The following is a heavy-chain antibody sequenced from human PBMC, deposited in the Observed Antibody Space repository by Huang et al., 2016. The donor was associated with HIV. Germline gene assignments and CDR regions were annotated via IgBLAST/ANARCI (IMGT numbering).Heavy chain of an antibody. V-gene: IGHV3-23*01. CDR2: ISGGGGST. J-gene: IGHJ4*02. CDR1: GFTFSSYA. CDR3: AKDPYSSSWFDHFDY. D-gene: IGHD6-13*01. Sequence: EVQLLESGGGLVQPGGSLRLSCVVSGFTFSSYAMSWVRQAPGKGLEWVSVISGGGGSTYSADSVKGRFTISRDNSKNTLYLQMNSLRAEDAAVYYCAKDPYSSSWFDHFDYWGQGTLVTVSS.